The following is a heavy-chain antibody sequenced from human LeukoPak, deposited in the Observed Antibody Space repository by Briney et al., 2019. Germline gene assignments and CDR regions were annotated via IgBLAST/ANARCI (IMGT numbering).Heavy chain of an antibody. CDR3: ARHGGFGDSYTYGSDI. V-gene: IGHV4-30-2*01. J-gene: IGHJ3*02. D-gene: IGHD5-18*01. Sequence: SETLSLTCAVSGGSISSGGYSWSWIRQPPGKGLEWIGYIYHSGSTYYNPSLKSRVTISVDRSKTQFSLKLSSVTAADTAVYYCARHGGFGDSYTYGSDIWGQGTMVTVSS. CDR1: GGSISSGGYS. CDR2: IYHSGST.